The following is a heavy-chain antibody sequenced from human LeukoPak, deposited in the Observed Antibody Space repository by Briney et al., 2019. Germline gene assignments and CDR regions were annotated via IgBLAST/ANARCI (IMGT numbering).Heavy chain of an antibody. CDR1: VFTFSSYG. J-gene: IGHJ4*02. V-gene: IGHV3-30*02. CDR2: TRSDGSNK. CDR3: AKKGYSNGWRDSYYFDC. Sequence: PGGSLRLSCAASVFTFSSYGMHWVRQAPGKGLEWVAFTRSDGSNKYYADSVKGRFTISRDNSKLYLQMNSLRAEDTAVYYCAKKGYSNGWRDSYYFDCWGQGTLVTVSS. D-gene: IGHD6-19*01.